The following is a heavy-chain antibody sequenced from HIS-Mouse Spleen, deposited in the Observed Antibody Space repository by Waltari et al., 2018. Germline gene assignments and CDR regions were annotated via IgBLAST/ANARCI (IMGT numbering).Heavy chain of an antibody. CDR3: ARSPGIAAAGTDY. V-gene: IGHV3-21*01. J-gene: IGHJ4*02. CDR2: ISSSSSYI. Sequence: EVQLVESGGGLVKPGGYLRLSCAASGFTFSSDSMTRFPQAPGKGLEWVSSISSSSSYIYYADSVKGRFTISRDNAKNSLYLQMNSLRAEDTAVYYCARSPGIAAAGTDYWGQGTLVTVSS. CDR1: GFTFSSDS. D-gene: IGHD6-13*01.